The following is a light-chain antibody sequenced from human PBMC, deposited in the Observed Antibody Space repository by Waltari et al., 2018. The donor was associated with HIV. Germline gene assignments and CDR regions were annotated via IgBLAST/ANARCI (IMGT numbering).Light chain of an antibody. J-gene: IGLJ2*01. V-gene: IGLV1-47*01. CDR2: RNS. Sequence: SVLTQPPSASRTPGQRVTLSCSGSTANTGTNSVFWYHILPGSAPKLLIHRNSQRPSGVPDRFSGSTSGTSASLVISGLRSEDEAEYCCVVWDDTLRGVIFGGGTKVAVL. CDR1: TANTGTNS. CDR3: VVWDDTLRGVI.